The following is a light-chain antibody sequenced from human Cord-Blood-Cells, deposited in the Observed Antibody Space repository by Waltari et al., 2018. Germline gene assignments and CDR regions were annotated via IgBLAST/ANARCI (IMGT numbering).Light chain of an antibody. CDR3: LLYYGGAWV. Sequence: QTVVTQELSLTVSPGGTVTLTCASSTGAVTSGYYPNWFQQKPGQAPRALIYSTSNNHSWTPARFSGSLLGGKAALTLSGVQPEDEAEYYCLLYYGGAWVFGGGTKLTVL. V-gene: IGLV7-43*01. J-gene: IGLJ3*02. CDR1: TGAVTSGYY. CDR2: STS.